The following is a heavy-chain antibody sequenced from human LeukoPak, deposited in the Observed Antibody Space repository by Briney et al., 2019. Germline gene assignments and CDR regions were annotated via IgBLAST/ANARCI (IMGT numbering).Heavy chain of an antibody. V-gene: IGHV4-34*01. Sequence: PSETLSLTCTVSGGSISSYYWSWIRQPPGKGLEWIGEINHSGSTNYNPSLKSRVTISVDTSKNQFSLKLSSVTAADTAVYYCARESGDKYYYDSSGYYDYWGQGTLVTVSS. CDR2: INHSGST. CDR1: GGSISSYY. J-gene: IGHJ4*02. CDR3: ARESGDKYYYDSSGYYDY. D-gene: IGHD3-22*01.